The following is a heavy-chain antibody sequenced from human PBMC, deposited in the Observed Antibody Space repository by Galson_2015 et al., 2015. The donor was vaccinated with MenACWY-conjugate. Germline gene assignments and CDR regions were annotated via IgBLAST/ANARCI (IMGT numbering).Heavy chain of an antibody. CDR1: GFTVSNNY. V-gene: IGHV3-66*01. J-gene: IGHJ4*02. CDR3: ARVVVVAGTHDYFDY. CDR2: IYSGGST. Sequence: SLRLSCAASGFTVSNNYMSWVRQAPGRGLEWISIIYSGGSTYYADSVKGRFTISRGNSKNTLYLQMNSLRAEDTAVYYCARVVVVAGTHDYFDYWGQGTLVTVSS. D-gene: IGHD6-19*01.